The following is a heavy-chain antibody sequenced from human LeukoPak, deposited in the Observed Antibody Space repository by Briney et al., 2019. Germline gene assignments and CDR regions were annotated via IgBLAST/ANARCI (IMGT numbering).Heavy chain of an antibody. CDR3: ARVGIAGYCSSTSCYSGDY. Sequence: NPSETLSLTCTVSGGSISSGSYYWSRIRQPAGKGLEWIGRIYTSGSTNYNPSLKSRVTISVDTSKNQFSLKLSSVTAADTAVYYCARVGIAGYCSSTSCYSGDYWGQGTLVTVSS. CDR2: IYTSGST. CDR1: GGSISSGSYY. D-gene: IGHD2-2*02. V-gene: IGHV4-61*02. J-gene: IGHJ4*02.